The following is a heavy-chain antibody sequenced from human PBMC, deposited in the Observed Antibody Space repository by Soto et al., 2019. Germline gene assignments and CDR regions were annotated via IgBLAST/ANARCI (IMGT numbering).Heavy chain of an antibody. J-gene: IGHJ5*02. CDR1: GGTFSSYA. D-gene: IGHD6-19*01. CDR3: ARGKSDSSGWYANWFDP. CDR2: IIPIFGTA. Sequence: QVQLVQSGAEVKKPGSSVKVSCKASGGTFSSYAISWVRQAPGQGLEWMGGIIPIFGTANYAQKFQGRVTITADESTSTAYMELSSLRSEDTAVYYCARGKSDSSGWYANWFDPWGQGTLVIVSS. V-gene: IGHV1-69*12.